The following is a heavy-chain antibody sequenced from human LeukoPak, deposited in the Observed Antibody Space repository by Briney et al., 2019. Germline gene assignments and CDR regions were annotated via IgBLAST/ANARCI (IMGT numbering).Heavy chain of an antibody. J-gene: IGHJ4*02. CDR3: ARVTGYIVEDYFDY. D-gene: IGHD3-22*01. CDR2: IDSDSPTI. V-gene: IGHV3-48*01. CDR1: GFTFSTYS. Sequence: GGSLRLSCAASGFTFSTYSMNWVRQVPGKGLEWVSYIDSDSPTIYYADSVKGRFTISRDNAKNSLYLQMNSLRAEDTAVYYCARVTGYIVEDYFDYWGQGTLVTVSS.